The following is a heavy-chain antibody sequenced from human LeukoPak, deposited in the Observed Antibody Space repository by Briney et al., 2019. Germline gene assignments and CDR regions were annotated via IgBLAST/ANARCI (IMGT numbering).Heavy chain of an antibody. CDR2: INHSGST. Sequence: PSETLFLTCSVSGDSISIYYWSWIRQPPGKGLEWIGEINHSGSTNYNPSLKSRVTISVDTSKNQFSLKLSSVTAADTAVYYCARDGSPYDILTGPYFDYWGQGTLVTVSS. V-gene: IGHV4-34*01. CDR1: GDSISIYY. CDR3: ARDGSPYDILTGPYFDY. J-gene: IGHJ4*02. D-gene: IGHD3-9*01.